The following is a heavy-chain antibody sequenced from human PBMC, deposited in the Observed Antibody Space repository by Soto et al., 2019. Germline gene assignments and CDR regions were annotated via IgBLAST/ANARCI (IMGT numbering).Heavy chain of an antibody. V-gene: IGHV4-4*02. CDR1: GGPIDTPNW. CDR3: AREGFDHRTDS. Sequence: QVQLQESGPGLVKPSETLSLTCAVSGGPIDTPNWWSWYRQPPGKGLEWIAEMYPSGSSNRNPSLNSRVTISLDTSSNHFSLKLTSLTAADTAIYYCAREGFDHRTDSWGQGSPVTVSS. J-gene: IGHJ4*02. CDR2: MYPSGSS.